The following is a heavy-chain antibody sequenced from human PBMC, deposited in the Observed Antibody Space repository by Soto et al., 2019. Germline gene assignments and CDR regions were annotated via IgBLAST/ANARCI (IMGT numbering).Heavy chain of an antibody. D-gene: IGHD3-22*01. CDR1: GFTFSNAW. J-gene: IGHJ4*02. CDR2: IKSKTDGGTT. Sequence: GGSLRLSCAASGFTFSNAWMSWVRQAPGKGLEWVGRIKSKTDGGTTDYAAPVKGRFTISRDDSKNTLYLQMNSLKTEDTAVYYCTIGYYYDSSGYYYPGYWGQGTLVTVSS. V-gene: IGHV3-15*01. CDR3: TIGYYYDSSGYYYPGY.